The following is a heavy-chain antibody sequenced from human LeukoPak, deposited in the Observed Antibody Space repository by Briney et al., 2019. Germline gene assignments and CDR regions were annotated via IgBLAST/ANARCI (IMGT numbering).Heavy chain of an antibody. CDR1: GGSFSGYY. CDR3: ARGQWFRAF. D-gene: IGHD3-10*01. Sequence: SETLSLTCAVYGGSFSGYYWAWIRQPPGKGLEWIGEIHYSGSVTYNPSLETRVTISVDTSKNQFSLRINSVTAADTAVYYCARGQWFRAFWSRGTPVTVSS. CDR2: IHYSGSV. J-gene: IGHJ4*02. V-gene: IGHV4-34*01.